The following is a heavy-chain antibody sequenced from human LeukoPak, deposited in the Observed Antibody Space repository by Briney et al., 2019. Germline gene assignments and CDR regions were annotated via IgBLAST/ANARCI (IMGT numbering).Heavy chain of an antibody. CDR1: RFTFSSYS. V-gene: IGHV3-21*01. D-gene: IGHD1-26*01. CDR3: ARGDVGATTFDY. CDR2: ISSSSSYI. Sequence: GGSLRLSCAASRFTFSSYSMNWVRQAPGKGLEWVSSISSSSSYIYYADSVKGRFTISRDNAKNSLYLQMNSLRAEDTAVYYCARGDVGATTFDYWGQGTLVTVSS. J-gene: IGHJ4*02.